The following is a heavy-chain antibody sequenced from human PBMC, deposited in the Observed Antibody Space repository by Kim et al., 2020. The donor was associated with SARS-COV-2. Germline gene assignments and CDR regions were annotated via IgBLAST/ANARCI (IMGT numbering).Heavy chain of an antibody. CDR3: ARHHYDYVWGSYRYSMDV. Sequence: LKSRVTISVDTSKNPFSLKLISVTAADTAVYYCARHHYDYVWGSYRYSMDVWGQGTTVTVSS. V-gene: IGHV4-59*08. D-gene: IGHD3-16*02. J-gene: IGHJ6*02.